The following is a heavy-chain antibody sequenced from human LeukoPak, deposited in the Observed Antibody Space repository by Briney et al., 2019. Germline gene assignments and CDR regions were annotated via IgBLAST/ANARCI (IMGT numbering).Heavy chain of an antibody. Sequence: GGSLRLSCAASGFTFSSYSMNWVRQAPGKGLEWVSSISSSSSYIYYADSVKGRFTISRDNAKNSLYLQMNSLRAEDTAVYYCSRGGYSYGHFDYWGQGTLVTVSS. V-gene: IGHV3-21*01. CDR1: GFTFSSYS. D-gene: IGHD5-18*01. CDR2: ISSSSSYI. J-gene: IGHJ4*02. CDR3: SRGGYSYGHFDY.